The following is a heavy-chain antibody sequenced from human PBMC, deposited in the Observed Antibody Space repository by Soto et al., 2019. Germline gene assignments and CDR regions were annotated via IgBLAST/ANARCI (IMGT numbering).Heavy chain of an antibody. CDR1: GFTFSSYA. J-gene: IGHJ6*02. CDR2: ISGSGGTT. V-gene: IGHV3-23*01. Sequence: GGSLRLSCAASGFTFSSYAMSWVRQAPGKGLEWVSGISGSGGTTYYADSVEGRFTISRDSSKNTLYLLMSSLRAEDTALYYCAKDTSSRLGTPHFNYGTDVWCPGTPVTVS. CDR3: AKDTSSRLGTPHFNYGTDV. D-gene: IGHD1-26*01.